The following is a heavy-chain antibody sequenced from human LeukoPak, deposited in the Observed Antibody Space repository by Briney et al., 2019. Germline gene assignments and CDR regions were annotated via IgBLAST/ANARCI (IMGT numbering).Heavy chain of an antibody. Sequence: SDTLSLTCTVSGGSISSSSYYWGWIRQPPGRGLEWYGSIYYSGSTYYNRSLKSRDPISVDTSKNLFAMKLSYVTAADTAVYYCARAPSLMVYATNNLFDPWGQGTLVTVSS. J-gene: IGHJ5*02. V-gene: IGHV4-39*06. CDR2: IYYSGST. D-gene: IGHD2-8*01. CDR1: GGSISSSSYY. CDR3: ARAPSLMVYATNNLFDP.